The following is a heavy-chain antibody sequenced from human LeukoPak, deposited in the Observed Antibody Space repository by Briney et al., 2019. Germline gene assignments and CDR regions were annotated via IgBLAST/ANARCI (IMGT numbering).Heavy chain of an antibody. CDR3: ARMLSDGDYDDY. J-gene: IGHJ4*02. CDR2: IIPIFGIA. V-gene: IGHV1-69*04. Sequence: SVRVSCTASGGTFSSYAISWVRQAPGQGLEWMGRIIPIFGIANYAQKFQGRVTITADKSTSTAYMELSSLRSEDTAVYYCARMLSDGDYDDYWGQGTLVTVSS. CDR1: GGTFSSYA. D-gene: IGHD4-17*01.